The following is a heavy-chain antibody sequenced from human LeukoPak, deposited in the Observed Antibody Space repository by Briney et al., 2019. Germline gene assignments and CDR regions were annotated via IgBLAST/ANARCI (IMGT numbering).Heavy chain of an antibody. Sequence: SETLSLTCTVSGGSISSYYWSWIRQPPGKGLEWIGEFNHSGSTNYNPSLKSRVTISVDTSKNQFSLKLSSVTAADTAVYYCARAEGELGLDYWGQGTLVTVSS. CDR2: FNHSGST. J-gene: IGHJ4*02. CDR3: ARAEGELGLDY. D-gene: IGHD3-16*01. CDR1: GGSISSYY. V-gene: IGHV4-34*01.